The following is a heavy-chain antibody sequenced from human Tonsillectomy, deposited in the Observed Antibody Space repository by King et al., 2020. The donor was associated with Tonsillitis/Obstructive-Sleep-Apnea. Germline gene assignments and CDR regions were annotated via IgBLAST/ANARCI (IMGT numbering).Heavy chain of an antibody. V-gene: IGHV3-23*04. CDR3: AKCRRYSTNDAFEL. D-gene: IGHD6-13*01. CDR2: ISGGGGST. Sequence: VQLVESGGGLEQPGGSLRLSCAASGFTFSTYAMSWVRQAPGKGLEWVSAISGGGGSTFYADSVKGRFNISRDNSKNTLDFQMNSLRAEDTAVYYCAKCRRYSTNDAFELWGQGTMVTVSS. J-gene: IGHJ3*01. CDR1: GFTFSTYA.